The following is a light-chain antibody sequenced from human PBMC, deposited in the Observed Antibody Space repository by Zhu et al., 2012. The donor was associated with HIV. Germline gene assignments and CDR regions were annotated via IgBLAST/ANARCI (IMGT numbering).Light chain of an antibody. CDR3: QQLNTYPLFT. J-gene: IGKJ3*01. CDR1: ESIRRY. V-gene: IGKV1-9*01. Sequence: DVQLTQSPSFLSASVGDRVTITCRASESIRRYLAWYQQKPGKAPKLLIYDASTLQGGVPSTFSGSGSGTEFTLTISSLQPEDFAIYYCQQLNTYPLFTFGPGTKVDIK. CDR2: DAS.